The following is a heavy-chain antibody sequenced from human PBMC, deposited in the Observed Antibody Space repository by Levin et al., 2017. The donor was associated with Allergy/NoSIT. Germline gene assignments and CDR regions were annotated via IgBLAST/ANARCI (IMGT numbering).Heavy chain of an antibody. CDR1: GFTFSRYA. CDR3: AKGGEKILGSTRHCDC. CDR2: VSDNGADA. V-gene: IGHV3-23*01. J-gene: IGHJ4*02. D-gene: IGHD1-26*01. Sequence: GGSLRLSCAASGFTFSRYAMTWVRQAPGRGLEWVSIVSDNGADAFYADSVKGRFTISRDNSKNTLFLLMNSLRAEDTAVYYCAKGGEKILGSTRHCDCWGQGTPVTVSS.